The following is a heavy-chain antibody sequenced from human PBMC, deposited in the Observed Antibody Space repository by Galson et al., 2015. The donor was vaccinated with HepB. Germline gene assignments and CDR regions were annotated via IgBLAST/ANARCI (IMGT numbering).Heavy chain of an antibody. D-gene: IGHD3-10*01. CDR3: ARGPSVTMVRGVILVLFDY. J-gene: IGHJ4*02. CDR1: GGSFSGYY. V-gene: IGHV4-34*01. CDR2: INHSGST. Sequence: ETLSLTCAVYGGSFSGYYWSWIRQPPGKGLEWIGEINHSGSTNYNPSLKSRVTISVDTSKNQFSLKLSSVTAANTAVYYCARGPSVTMVRGVILVLFDYWGQGTLVTVSS.